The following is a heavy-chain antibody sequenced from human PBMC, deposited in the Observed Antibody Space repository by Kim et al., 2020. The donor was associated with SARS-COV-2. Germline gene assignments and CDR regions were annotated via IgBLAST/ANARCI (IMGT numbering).Heavy chain of an antibody. CDR2: ISSSNSYT. J-gene: IGHJ4*02. Sequence: GGSLRLSCAASGFTFSDYYMSWIRQAPGKGLEWVAYISSSNSYTNYADSVKGRFTISRDNAKKSLYLQMNNLRVEDTAVYYCASFDVMGADWFGESEVYWGQGTLVPVSS. V-gene: IGHV3-11*03. CDR3: ASFDVMGADWFGESEVY. D-gene: IGHD3-10*01. CDR1: GFTFSDYY.